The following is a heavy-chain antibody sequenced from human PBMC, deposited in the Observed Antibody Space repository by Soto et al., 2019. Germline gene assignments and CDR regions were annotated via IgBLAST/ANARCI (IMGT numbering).Heavy chain of an antibody. CDR2: TYYRSKWYN. CDR1: GDSVSSNSAA. D-gene: IGHD6-13*01. V-gene: IGHV6-1*01. CDR3: ARDFEKQLVRSSDLYYYYGMDV. J-gene: IGHJ6*02. Sequence: SQTLSLPCAISGDSVSSNSAAWNWIRQSPSRGLEWLGRTYYRSKWYNDYAVSVKSRITINPDTSKNQFSLQLNSVTPEDTAVYYCARDFEKQLVRSSDLYYYYGMDVWGQGTTVNVA.